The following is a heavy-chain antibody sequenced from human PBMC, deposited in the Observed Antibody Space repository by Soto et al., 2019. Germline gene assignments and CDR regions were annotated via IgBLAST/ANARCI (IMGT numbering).Heavy chain of an antibody. CDR1: GITISNAG. CDR2: IRPKADGGTT. J-gene: IGHJ4*02. Sequence: PGRSLRLSCVASGITISNAGMNWVRQAPGKGLEWVGRIRPKADGGTTDFAAPVKGRFTISRDDSKNTLYLQMNSVETEDTAVYYCFKGAKQGIWGRGTLVTVS. CDR3: FKGAKQGI. V-gene: IGHV3-15*05.